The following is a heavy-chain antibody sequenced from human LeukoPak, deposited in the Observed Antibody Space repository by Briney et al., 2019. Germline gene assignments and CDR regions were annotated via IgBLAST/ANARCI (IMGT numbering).Heavy chain of an antibody. CDR2: IYHTGST. V-gene: IGHV4-38-2*01. CDR3: ARDKDDYVWGTYRW. D-gene: IGHD3-16*02. Sequence: PSETLSLTCAVSGYSISSGYYWGWVRQAPGKGRGWIGSIYHTGSTDYNPSLKSRLTISVDMSKNQFSLNLRSVTAADTAVYYCARDKDDYVWGTYRWWGQGMLVTVSS. CDR1: GYSISSGYY. J-gene: IGHJ4*02.